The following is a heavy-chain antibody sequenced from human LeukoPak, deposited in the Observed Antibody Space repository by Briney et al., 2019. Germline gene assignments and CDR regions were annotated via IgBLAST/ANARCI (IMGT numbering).Heavy chain of an antibody. Sequence: GGSLRLSCAASGFTFSSYEMNWVRQAPGKGLEWVSYISSSGSTTYYADSVKGRFTISRDNAKNSLYLQMNSLRAEDTAVYYCARDTPYYYDSSGYYPPMPFDYWGQGTLVTVSS. V-gene: IGHV3-48*03. CDR2: ISSSGSTT. J-gene: IGHJ4*02. D-gene: IGHD3-22*01. CDR3: ARDTPYYYDSSGYYPPMPFDY. CDR1: GFTFSSYE.